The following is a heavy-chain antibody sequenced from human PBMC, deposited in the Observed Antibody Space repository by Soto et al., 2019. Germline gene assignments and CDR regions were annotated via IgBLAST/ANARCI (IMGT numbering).Heavy chain of an antibody. J-gene: IGHJ3*02. D-gene: IGHD6-19*01. Sequence: QVHLVQSGLEVKKPGASVSVSCRASGSTLTSYGISWVRQAPGHGFEWMGWISVNNGNTQYAKKFKGRVSMTTDTSTATVYTVLRSLRSDVTAVYYCARDGSYHSSAHWVADSALDIWGQGTMVTVSS. CDR2: ISVNNGNT. CDR3: ARDGSYHSSAHWVADSALDI. V-gene: IGHV1-18*01. CDR1: GSTLTSYG.